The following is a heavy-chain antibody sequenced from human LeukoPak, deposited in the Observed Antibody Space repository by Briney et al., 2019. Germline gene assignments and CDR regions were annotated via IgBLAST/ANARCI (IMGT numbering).Heavy chain of an antibody. D-gene: IGHD2-2*02. CDR2: ISSGSVTI. V-gene: IGHV3-11*04. Sequence: GGSLRLSCSASGFTFSQYYMSWVRQAPGKGLQWLSYISSGSVTIYYADSLKGRFTISRDNAKNSLYLQMNSLRAEDTAVYYCAREGGWGYCSSTSCYTLDYWGQGTLVTVSS. J-gene: IGHJ4*02. CDR3: AREGGWGYCSSTSCYTLDY. CDR1: GFTFSQYY.